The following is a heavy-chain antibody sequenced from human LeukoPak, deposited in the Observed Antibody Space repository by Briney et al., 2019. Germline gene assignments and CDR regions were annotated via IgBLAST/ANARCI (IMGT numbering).Heavy chain of an antibody. Sequence: ASVKVSCKASAYTFIAYYIHWVRQAPGQGLEWMGRMNPNSGGADYAPKFQGRVSMTRETSIKTAYVELTRLQSDDTAMYYCARVAYGNSATHFDYWGQGTLVTVSS. CDR1: AYTFIAYY. D-gene: IGHD4-23*01. CDR3: ARVAYGNSATHFDY. CDR2: MNPNSGGA. V-gene: IGHV1-2*06. J-gene: IGHJ4*02.